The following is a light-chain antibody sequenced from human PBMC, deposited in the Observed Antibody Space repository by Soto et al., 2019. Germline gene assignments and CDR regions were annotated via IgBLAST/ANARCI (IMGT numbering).Light chain of an antibody. CDR3: QQYGTSPIT. CDR2: GAS. Sequence: EIVMTQSPVTLSVSPGERATLSCTASQSVNNNVAWYQQKPGHTPRLLMYGASTRATGIPDRFSGSGSGTEFTLTISRLEPEDFAVYYCQQYGTSPITFGQGTRLEIK. V-gene: IGKV3-20*01. CDR1: QSVNNN. J-gene: IGKJ5*01.